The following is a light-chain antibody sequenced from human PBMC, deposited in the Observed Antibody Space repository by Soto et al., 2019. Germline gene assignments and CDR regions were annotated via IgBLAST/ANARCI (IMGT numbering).Light chain of an antibody. CDR2: GAS. CDR1: QSVSSNF. J-gene: IGKJ1*01. Sequence: EIVLTQSPGTLSLSPGERATLSCRASQSVSSNFLAWYQQKPGRAPRLLMYGASHRASGIPERFSGSGSGTDFSLTITRLEPDDFAVYYCQQYGSSPWTFGQGTKVDIK. CDR3: QQYGSSPWT. V-gene: IGKV3-20*01.